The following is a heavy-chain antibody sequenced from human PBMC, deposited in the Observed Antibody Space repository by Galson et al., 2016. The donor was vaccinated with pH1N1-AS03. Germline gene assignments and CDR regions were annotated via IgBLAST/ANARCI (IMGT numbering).Heavy chain of an antibody. D-gene: IGHD2/OR15-2a*01. CDR3: ARDPRGPCSSATCATTYYIGMDV. CDR2: INPNNVVT. J-gene: IGHJ6*02. CDR1: GYIFTGFY. V-gene: IGHV1-2*04. Sequence: SGYIFTGFYVHWVRQAPGQGLEWTGWINPNNVVTNYAQNFQAWVTMTGDTSISTAYLELYGLKSADTSVYYCARDPRGPCSSATCATTYYIGMDVWGQGTTVIVSS.